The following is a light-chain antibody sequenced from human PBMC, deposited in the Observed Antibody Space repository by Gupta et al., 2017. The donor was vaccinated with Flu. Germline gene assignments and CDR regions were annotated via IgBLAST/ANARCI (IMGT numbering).Light chain of an antibody. J-gene: IGLJ3*02. V-gene: IGLV7-46*01. CDR3: LLYYGGARV. CDR2: DTS. Sequence: GTVTLTCGSSTGAVTSGHYPYWFQQTPGQAPKTLISDTSKKHSWTPARFSGSLLGGKAALTLSGAQPEDEAEYYCLLYYGGARVFGGGNKLTVL. CDR1: TGAVTSGHY.